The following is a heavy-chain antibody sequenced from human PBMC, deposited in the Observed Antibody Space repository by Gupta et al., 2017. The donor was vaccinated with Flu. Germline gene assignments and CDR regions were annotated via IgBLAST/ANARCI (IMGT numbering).Heavy chain of an antibody. Sequence: QITLKESGPTLVKPTQTLTLTCTFSGFSLSTSGVGVGWIRQPPGKALEWLALIYWDEDKRYSPSLKSRLTITKDTSKNQVVLTMTNMDPVDTATYYCAHSFTTGTTWYFDYWGQGTLVTVSS. V-gene: IGHV2-5*02. CDR2: IYWDEDK. CDR1: GFSLSTSGVG. J-gene: IGHJ4*02. CDR3: AHSFTTGTTWYFDY. D-gene: IGHD1-1*01.